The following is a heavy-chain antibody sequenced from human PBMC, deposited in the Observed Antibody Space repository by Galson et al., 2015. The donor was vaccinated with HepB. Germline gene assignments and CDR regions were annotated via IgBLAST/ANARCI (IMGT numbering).Heavy chain of an antibody. V-gene: IGHV2-5*02. CDR3: ARVRWGWNYFDF. CDR1: GFSLTSSGVG. CDR2: IYWDDNS. Sequence: PALVKPTQTLTLTCTFSGFSLTSSGVGVAWIRQPPGKALEWLAVIYWDDNSRHSPSLKNWVTITKDTSKNQVVLTMTNVNPADTATYYCARVRWGWNYFDFWGQGTLVTVSS. J-gene: IGHJ4*02. D-gene: IGHD3-16*01.